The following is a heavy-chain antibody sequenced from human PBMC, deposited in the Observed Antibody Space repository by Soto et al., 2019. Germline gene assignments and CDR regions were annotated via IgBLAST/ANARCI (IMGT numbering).Heavy chain of an antibody. CDR3: ARAPSRYYDILTGYYSDY. CDR1: GGSFSGYY. Sequence: QVQLQQWGAGLLKPSETLSLTCAVYGGSFSGYYWSWIRQPPGKGLEWIGEINHSGSINYNPSLKSRVPISVDTSKNQFSLKLSSVTAADTAVYYCARAPSRYYDILTGYYSDYWGQGTLVTVSS. V-gene: IGHV4-34*01. CDR2: INHSGSI. J-gene: IGHJ4*02. D-gene: IGHD3-9*01.